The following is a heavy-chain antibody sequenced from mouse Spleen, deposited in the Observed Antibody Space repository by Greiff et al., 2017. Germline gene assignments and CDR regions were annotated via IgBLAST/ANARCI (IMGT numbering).Heavy chain of an antibody. D-gene: IGHD2-4*01. Sequence: VQLQQPGAELVMPGASVKLSCKASGYTFTSYWMHWVKQRPGQGLEWIGEIDPSDSYTNYNQKFKGKATLTVDKSSSTAYMQLSSLTSEDSAVYYCADYDGAYWGQGTLVTVSA. CDR1: GYTFTSYW. J-gene: IGHJ3*01. CDR3: ADYDGAY. V-gene: IGHV1-69*01. CDR2: IDPSDSYT.